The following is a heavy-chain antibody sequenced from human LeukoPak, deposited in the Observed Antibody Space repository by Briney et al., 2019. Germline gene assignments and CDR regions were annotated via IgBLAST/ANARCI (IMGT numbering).Heavy chain of an antibody. Sequence: GESLKISCQGSGFSFSTYWIGWVRQMPGKGLEWMGVIYPGDSDTRYSPSFRARVTISADKSINTAYLQWSSLTASDTAVYYCARRHSTSSLIDYWGQGTPVTVSS. CDR2: IYPGDSDT. CDR1: GFSFSTYW. V-gene: IGHV5-51*01. D-gene: IGHD6-6*01. CDR3: ARRHSTSSLIDY. J-gene: IGHJ4*02.